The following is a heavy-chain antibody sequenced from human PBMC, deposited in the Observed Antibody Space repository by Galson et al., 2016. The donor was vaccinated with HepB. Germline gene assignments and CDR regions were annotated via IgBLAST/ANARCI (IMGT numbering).Heavy chain of an antibody. CDR1: GFVFSSYG. Sequence: SLRLSCAASGFVFSSYGIHRVRQAPGKGLEWVALIWHDGSTQYYADSVKGRFTISRDNSKNTLYLQMNSLRAEDSAVYYCARDLRYCSGGGCSPYCYGMDVWGQGTTVTVSS. J-gene: IGHJ6*02. CDR2: IWHDGSTQ. CDR3: ARDLRYCSGGGCSPYCYGMDV. D-gene: IGHD2-15*01. V-gene: IGHV3-33*01.